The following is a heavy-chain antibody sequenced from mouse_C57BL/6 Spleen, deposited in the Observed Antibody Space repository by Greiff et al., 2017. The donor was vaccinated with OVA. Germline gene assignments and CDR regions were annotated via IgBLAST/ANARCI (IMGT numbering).Heavy chain of an antibody. J-gene: IGHJ3*01. Sequence: QVQLQQPGAELVKPGASVKLSCKASGYTFTSYWMHWVKQRPGQGLEWIGMIHPNCGSTNYNEKFKSKATLTVDKSSSTAYMQLSSLTSEDSAVYYCARGSSGPFAYWGQGTLVTVSA. CDR2: IHPNCGST. V-gene: IGHV1-64*01. CDR1: GYTFTSYW. D-gene: IGHD3-2*02. CDR3: ARGSSGPFAY.